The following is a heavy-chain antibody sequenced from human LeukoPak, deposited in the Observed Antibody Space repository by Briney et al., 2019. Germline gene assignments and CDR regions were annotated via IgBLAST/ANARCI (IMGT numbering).Heavy chain of an antibody. D-gene: IGHD2-15*01. CDR2: IYYSGST. V-gene: IGHV4-39*01. CDR3: ARGDCSGGSCYLFDY. Sequence: SETLSLTCTVSGGSISSSSYYWGWVRQPPGKGLEWIGSIYYSGSTYYNPSLKSRVTISVDTSKSQFSLKLSSVTAADTAVYYCARGDCSGGSCYLFDYWGQGALLTVPS. CDR1: GGSISSSSYY. J-gene: IGHJ4*02.